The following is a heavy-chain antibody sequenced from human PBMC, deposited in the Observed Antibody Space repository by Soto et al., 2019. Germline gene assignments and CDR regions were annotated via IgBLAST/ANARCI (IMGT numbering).Heavy chain of an antibody. CDR3: ARDAIGDATNWFDP. V-gene: IGHV3-48*02. J-gene: IGHJ5*02. Sequence: PGGSLRLSCAASGFSFSRYAMNWVRQSPGKGLEWVPYISMSGTTMFYAESVKGRFTISRDNAEKSLYLQMNSLRDEDTAMYYCARDAIGDATNWFDPWGQGTLVTVSS. CDR2: ISMSGTTM. CDR1: GFSFSRYA.